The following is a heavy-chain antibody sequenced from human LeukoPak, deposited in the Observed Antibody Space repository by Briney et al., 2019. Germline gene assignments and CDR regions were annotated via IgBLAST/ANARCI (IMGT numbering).Heavy chain of an antibody. CDR2: INPNSGGT. CDR1: GYTFTSYA. V-gene: IGHV1-2*02. CDR3: ARMGLVGGYTRTLVDY. D-gene: IGHD2-2*02. Sequence: GASVKVSCKASGYTFTSYAMNWVRQAPGQGLEWMGWINPNSGGTNYAQKFQGRVTMTRDTSISTAYMELSRLRSDDTAVYYCARMGLVGGYTRTLVDYWGQGTLVTVSS. J-gene: IGHJ4*02.